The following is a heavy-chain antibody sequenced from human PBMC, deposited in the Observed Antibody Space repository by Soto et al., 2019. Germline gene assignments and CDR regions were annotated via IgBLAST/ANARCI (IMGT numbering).Heavy chain of an antibody. Sequence: GASVKVSCKASGGTFSSYAISWVRQAPGQGLEWMGGIIPIFDTANYAQKFQGRVTITADESTSTAYMELSSLRSEDTAVYYCARDRGTAMVTWYFDLWGRGTLVTVSS. CDR2: IIPIFDTA. D-gene: IGHD5-18*01. V-gene: IGHV1-69*13. CDR1: GGTFSSYA. J-gene: IGHJ2*01. CDR3: ARDRGTAMVTWYFDL.